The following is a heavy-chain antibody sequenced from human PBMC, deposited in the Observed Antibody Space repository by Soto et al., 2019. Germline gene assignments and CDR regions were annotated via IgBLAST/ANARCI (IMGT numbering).Heavy chain of an antibody. CDR3: ARQDRVVAEGRWFDP. Sequence: SETLSLTCTVSGYSISSGYHWAWIRQPPGKGLEWLGSVHYSGNTYYNPSLKSRLTLSFDKSKNHFSLNLSSVTAADTAVYYCARQDRVVAEGRWFDPWGQGTLVTVSS. D-gene: IGHD2-15*01. V-gene: IGHV4-38-2*02. CDR1: GYSISSGYH. J-gene: IGHJ5*02. CDR2: VHYSGNT.